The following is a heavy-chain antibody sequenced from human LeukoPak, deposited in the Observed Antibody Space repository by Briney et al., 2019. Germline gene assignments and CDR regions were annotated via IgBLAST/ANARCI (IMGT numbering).Heavy chain of an antibody. CDR1: GGSISPYY. CDR2: IYYSGNT. CDR3: ARSTGSTMFIDY. Sequence: SETLSLTCTVSGGSISPYYWSWIRQPPGKGLEWLGYIYYSGNTDYNPSLKSRVAISVDTSKKQFYLKLSSVTAADTAVYYCARSTGSTMFIDYWGQGTLVTVSS. D-gene: IGHD3-10*02. V-gene: IGHV4-59*01. J-gene: IGHJ4*02.